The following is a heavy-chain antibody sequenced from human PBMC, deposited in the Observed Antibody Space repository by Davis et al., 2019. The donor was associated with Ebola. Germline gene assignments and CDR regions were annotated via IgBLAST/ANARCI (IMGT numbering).Heavy chain of an antibody. CDR2: IYYSGST. V-gene: IGHV4-59*12. J-gene: IGHJ6*03. D-gene: IGHD2-15*01. Sequence: MPGGSLRLSCTVSGGSISSYYWSWIRQPPGKGLEWIGYIYYSGSTNYNPSLKSRVTISVDTSKNQFSLKLSSVTAADTAVYYCARGIGHYYYMDVWGQGTLVTVSS. CDR3: ARGIGHYYYMDV. CDR1: GGSISSYY.